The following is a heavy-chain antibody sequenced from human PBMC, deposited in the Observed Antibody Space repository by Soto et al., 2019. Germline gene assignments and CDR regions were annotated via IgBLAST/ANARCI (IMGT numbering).Heavy chain of an antibody. V-gene: IGHV1-18*01. CDR3: ERGGYSSGWYERTSFDY. CDR2: ISAYNGNT. CDR1: GYTFTSYG. J-gene: IGHJ4*02. D-gene: IGHD6-19*01. Sequence: QVQLVQSGAEVKKPGASVKVSCKASGYTFTSYGISWVRQAPGQGLERMGWISAYNGNTNYPQKLQGRVTMTTDPPTSTAYMELRSLRSDDTAVYYCERGGYSSGWYERTSFDYWGQGTLVTVSS.